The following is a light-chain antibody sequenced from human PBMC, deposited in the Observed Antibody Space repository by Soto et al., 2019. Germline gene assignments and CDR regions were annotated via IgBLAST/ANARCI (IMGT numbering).Light chain of an antibody. J-gene: IGLJ2*01. CDR3: ISFAGIPVV. CDR1: SSDVGEENY. Sequence: QSALTQPPSASGSPGQSVTITCSGTSSDVGEENYVSWYQQHPGKVPKLILYEVSKRPSGVPDRFSGSRSGNTASLTVSGLQAEDEADYYCISFAGIPVVFCGGTKLTVL. V-gene: IGLV2-8*01. CDR2: EVS.